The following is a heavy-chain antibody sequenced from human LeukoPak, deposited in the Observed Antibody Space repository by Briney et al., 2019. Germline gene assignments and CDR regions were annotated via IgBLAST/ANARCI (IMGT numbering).Heavy chain of an antibody. D-gene: IGHD6-19*01. CDR2: ISSSGSTI. CDR1: GFTFSDYY. Sequence: GGSLRLSCAASGFTFSDYYMSWIRQAPGKGLEWVSYISSSGSTIYYADSVKGRFTISRDNAKNSLYLQMNSLRAEDTTVYYCAGRIAVAGFFDYWGQGTLVTVSS. V-gene: IGHV3-11*01. CDR3: AGRIAVAGFFDY. J-gene: IGHJ4*02.